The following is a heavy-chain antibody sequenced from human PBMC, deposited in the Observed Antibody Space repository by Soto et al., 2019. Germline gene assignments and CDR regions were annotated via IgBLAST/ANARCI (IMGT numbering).Heavy chain of an antibody. CDR3: ARETGYGSSWYHFDY. D-gene: IGHD6-13*01. V-gene: IGHV3-30-3*01. J-gene: IGHJ4*02. Sequence: QVQLVESGGGVVQPERSLILCCAASGFTLSSYTMHWVRQAPGKGLEWVTVISYDGSNTYYADSVKGRFTISRDTSKNMLSLQMTSLSADDTALYNCARETGYGSSWYHFDYWGQGTLVTVSP. CDR1: GFTLSSYT. CDR2: ISYDGSNT.